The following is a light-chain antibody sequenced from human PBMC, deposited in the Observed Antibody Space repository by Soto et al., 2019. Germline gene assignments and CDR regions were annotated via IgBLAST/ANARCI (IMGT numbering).Light chain of an antibody. CDR2: DAS. J-gene: IGKJ4*01. CDR3: QQRSNWPLT. Sequence: EIVLTQSPATLSLSPGERATLSCRASQSVSSYLAWYQQKPGQAPRLLIYDASNRATGVPARFSGSGSGTDVTLNISSLEPEDFASYYWQQRSNWPLTFGGGTKVEIK. V-gene: IGKV3-11*01. CDR1: QSVSSY.